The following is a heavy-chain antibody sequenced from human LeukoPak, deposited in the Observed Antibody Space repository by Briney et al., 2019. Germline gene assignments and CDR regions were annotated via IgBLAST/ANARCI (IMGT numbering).Heavy chain of an antibody. Sequence: AETLSLTCTVSGGSVGGYYRSWIRQSPGKGLEWIGYISYGGSTNYNPALKSQITISADTSKNQISLTMAYVTAADTAVYYCARGPADASSSEYWGRGTLVTVSS. V-gene: IGHV4-59*02. J-gene: IGHJ4*01. D-gene: IGHD3-22*01. CDR1: GGSVGGYY. CDR3: ARGPADASSSEY. CDR2: ISYGGST.